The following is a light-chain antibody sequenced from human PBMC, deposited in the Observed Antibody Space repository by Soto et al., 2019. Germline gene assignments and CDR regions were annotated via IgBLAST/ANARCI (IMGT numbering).Light chain of an antibody. J-gene: IGKJ3*01. CDR1: QSISGY. V-gene: IGKV1-39*01. CDR3: QQSYITPFP. CDR2: AAS. Sequence: DIQMTQSPSSLSASVGDRVTITCRASQSISGYLNWYQQKPGKAPKLLISAASSLQSGVPSRFSGSGSGTYFTLTISRLQPEDFATYYGQQSYITPFPFGPGTKVDIK.